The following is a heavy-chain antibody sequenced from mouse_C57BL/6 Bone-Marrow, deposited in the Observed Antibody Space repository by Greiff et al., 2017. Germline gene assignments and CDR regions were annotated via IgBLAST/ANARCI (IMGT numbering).Heavy chain of an antibody. D-gene: IGHD2-14*01. V-gene: IGHV1-22*01. Sequence: VQLQQSGPELVKPGASVKMSCKASGYTFTDYNMHWVKQSHGKSLEWIGYINPNNGGTSYNQKFKGKATLTVNKSSSTAYMELRSLTSEASAVYYGANDRLWVRRDYYDMDYWGQGTSVTVSS. CDR1: GYTFTDYN. CDR3: ANDRLWVRRDYYDMDY. J-gene: IGHJ4*01. CDR2: INPNNGGT.